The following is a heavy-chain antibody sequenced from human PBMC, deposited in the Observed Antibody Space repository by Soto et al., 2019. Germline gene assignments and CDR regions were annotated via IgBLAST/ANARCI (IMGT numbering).Heavy chain of an antibody. CDR3: ARGGPGTTQHLRLSGYGALYYFDY. CDR2: IYYSGST. Sequence: SETLSLTCTVSGGSISSYYWSWIRQPPGKGLEWIGYIYYSGSTNYNPSLKSRVTISVDTSKNQFSLKLSSVTAADTAVYYCARGGPGTTQHLRLSGYGALYYFDYWGQGTLVTVSS. D-gene: IGHD5-12*01. CDR1: GGSISSYY. V-gene: IGHV4-59*01. J-gene: IGHJ4*02.